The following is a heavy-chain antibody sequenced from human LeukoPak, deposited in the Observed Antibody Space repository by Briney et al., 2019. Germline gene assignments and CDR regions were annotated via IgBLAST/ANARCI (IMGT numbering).Heavy chain of an antibody. D-gene: IGHD6-13*01. CDR2: INDSGST. CDR3: ARGFTSAAAGRSSLGY. V-gene: IGHV4-34*01. Sequence: SETLSLTCAVYGGSFSGYFWSWIRQPPGKGLEWIGEINDSGSTNYNPSLKSRVTISVDTSKNQFSLKLSSVTAADTAVYYCARGFTSAAAGRSSLGYWGRGTGVSVSS. J-gene: IGHJ4*02. CDR1: GGSFSGYF.